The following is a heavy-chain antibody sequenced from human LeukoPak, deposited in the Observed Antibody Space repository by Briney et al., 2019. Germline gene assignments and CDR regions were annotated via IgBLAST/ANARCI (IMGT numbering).Heavy chain of an antibody. J-gene: IGHJ4*02. V-gene: IGHV3-30*18. CDR2: ISYDGRSK. Sequence: PGRSLTLSCAASGFTFSSYGMHWVRQAPGKGLEWVAGISYDGRSKEYVDSVKGRFTISRDNSKNTLYLQMNSLKAEDTAVYYCAKDRGYSHGFDYWGQGTLVTVSS. CDR1: GFTFSSYG. D-gene: IGHD5-18*01. CDR3: AKDRGYSHGFDY.